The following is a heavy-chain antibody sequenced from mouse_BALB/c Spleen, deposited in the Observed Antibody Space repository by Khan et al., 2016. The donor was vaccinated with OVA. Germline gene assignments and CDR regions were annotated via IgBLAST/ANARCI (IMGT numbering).Heavy chain of an antibody. CDR1: GYSITSDYA. CDR3: ARWVTY. CDR2: LSYSGST. J-gene: IGHJ3*01. Sequence: EVQLQESGPGLVKPSQSLSLTCTVTGYSITSDYAWNWIRQFPGNKLEWMGYLSYSGSTTSNPSLKSRISITRETSKNQFFLQLNSVTTEETATYYCARWVTYWGQGTLVTVSA. V-gene: IGHV3-2*02.